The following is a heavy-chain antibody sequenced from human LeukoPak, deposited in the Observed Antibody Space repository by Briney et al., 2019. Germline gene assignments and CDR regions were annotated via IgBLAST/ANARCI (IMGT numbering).Heavy chain of an antibody. CDR3: AKGKVNHDGALDA. J-gene: IGHJ3*01. CDR1: GFTFSSYS. CDR2: ISSSSSYI. V-gene: IGHV3-21*04. Sequence: GGSLRLSCAASGFTFSSYSMNWVRQAPGKGLEWVSSISSSSSYIYYADSVKGRFTISRDNAKNSLYLQMNSLRAEDTAVYYCAKGKVNHDGALDAWGQGTLVTVSS. D-gene: IGHD2-21*01.